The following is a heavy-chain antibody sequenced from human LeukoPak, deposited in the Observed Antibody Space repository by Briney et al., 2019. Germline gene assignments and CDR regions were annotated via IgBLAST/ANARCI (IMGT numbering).Heavy chain of an antibody. CDR3: ARGRGTYYFDY. Sequence: GGSLRLSCAASGFTVSTNYMSWVRQAPGKGLEWVSVIYSGGSTYYADSVNGRFTISRDNYKNTLYLQMNSLRAEDTAVYYCARGRGTYYFDYWGQGTLVTVSS. CDR1: GFTVSTNY. J-gene: IGHJ4*02. CDR2: IYSGGST. D-gene: IGHD3-10*01. V-gene: IGHV3-53*01.